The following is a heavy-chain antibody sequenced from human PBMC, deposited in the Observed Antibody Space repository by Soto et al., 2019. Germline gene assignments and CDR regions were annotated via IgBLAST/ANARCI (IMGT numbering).Heavy chain of an antibody. D-gene: IGHD3-3*01. CDR2: IIPIFGTA. Sequence: QVQLVQSGAEVKKPGSSVKVSCKASGGTFSSYAISWVRQAPGQGLEWMGGIIPIFGTANYAQKFQGRVTITADESTSTAYMELSSLRSEDTAVYYCARGGYYDFWSGYRPKGYYYYGMDVWGQGTTVTVSS. V-gene: IGHV1-69*12. CDR1: GGTFSSYA. CDR3: ARGGYYDFWSGYRPKGYYYYGMDV. J-gene: IGHJ6*02.